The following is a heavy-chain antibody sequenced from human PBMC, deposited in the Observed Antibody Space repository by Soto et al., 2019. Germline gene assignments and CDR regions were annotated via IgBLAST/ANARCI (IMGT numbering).Heavy chain of an antibody. J-gene: IGHJ4*02. Sequence: QXLSLTCASSGDXVSSNTGAWNWIRSSPSRGLQWLGRTYYRSNWRHDYSVSVKSRITFNPDKSKNHFSLKLNSVTTDDPAVYYCARGVAGSGFDLWGQGTLVTVSS. CDR1: GDXVSSNTGA. CDR2: TYYRSNWRH. CDR3: ARGVAGSGFDL. V-gene: IGHV6-1*01. D-gene: IGHD6-19*01.